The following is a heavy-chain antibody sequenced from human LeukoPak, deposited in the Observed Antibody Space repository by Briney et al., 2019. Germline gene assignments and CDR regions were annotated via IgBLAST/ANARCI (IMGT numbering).Heavy chain of an antibody. CDR3: AKDGPPEVVPATPYYFDY. V-gene: IGHV3-23*01. CDR1: GFTVSSYA. J-gene: IGHJ4*02. CDR2: ISGSGGST. D-gene: IGHD2-2*01. Sequence: PGGSLRLSCAASGFTVSSYAMSWARQAPGKGLEWVSAISGSGGSTYYADSVKGRFTISRDNSKNTLYLQMKSLRAEDTAVYDCAKDGPPEVVPATPYYFDYWGQGTLVTVSS.